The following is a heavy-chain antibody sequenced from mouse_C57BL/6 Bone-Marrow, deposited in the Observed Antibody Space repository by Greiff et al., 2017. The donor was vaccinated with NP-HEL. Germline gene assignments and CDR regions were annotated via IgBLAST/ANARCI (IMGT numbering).Heavy chain of an antibody. V-gene: IGHV1-15*01. D-gene: IGHD2-3*01. J-gene: IGHJ1*03. Sequence: QVQLQQSGAELVRPGASVTLSCKASGYTFTDYGMHWVKQTPVHGLEWIGAIDPETGGTAYNQKFKGKAILTADKSSSTAYMELRSLTSEDSAVYYCTIYDGYYGYIDVWGTGTTVTVSS. CDR2: IDPETGGT. CDR1: GYTFTDYG. CDR3: TIYDGYYGYIDV.